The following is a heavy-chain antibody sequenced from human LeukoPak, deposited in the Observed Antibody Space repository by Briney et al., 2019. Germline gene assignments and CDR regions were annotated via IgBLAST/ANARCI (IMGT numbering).Heavy chain of an antibody. CDR1: GGSFSGYY. J-gene: IGHJ4*02. CDR3: ARAAAGTLGIFDY. D-gene: IGHD6-13*01. V-gene: IGHV4-34*01. Sequence: PSETLSLTCAVYGGSFSGYYWSWIRQPPGKGLEWIGEINHSGSTNYNPSLKSRVTISVDTSKNQFSLKQSSETAADTAVYYCARAAAGTLGIFDYWGQGTLVTVSS. CDR2: INHSGST.